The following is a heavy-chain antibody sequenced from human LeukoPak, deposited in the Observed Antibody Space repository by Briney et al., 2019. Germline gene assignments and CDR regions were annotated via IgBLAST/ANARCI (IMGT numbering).Heavy chain of an antibody. D-gene: IGHD6-19*01. J-gene: IGHJ5*02. CDR3: ARHNWMPVAAGGNWFDP. Sequence: SETLSLTCTVSGGSISNYYWSWIRQPPGKGLEWIGSIYYSGSTYYNPSLKSRVTISVDTSKNQFSLKLSSVTAADTAVYYCARHNWMPVAAGGNWFDPWGQGTLVTVSS. V-gene: IGHV4-59*05. CDR2: IYYSGST. CDR1: GGSISNYY.